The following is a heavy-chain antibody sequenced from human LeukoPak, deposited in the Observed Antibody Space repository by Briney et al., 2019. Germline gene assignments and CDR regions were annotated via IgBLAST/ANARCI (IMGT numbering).Heavy chain of an antibody. CDR1: GGSISSYY. CDR2: IYYSGST. CDR3: ARGHDYGDPPPLDS. J-gene: IGHJ4*02. Sequence: SETLSLTCTVSGGSISSYYWSWIRQPPGKGLEWIGYIYYSGSTKYNPSLKSRVTISVDTSKNQFSLKLSSVTAADTAVYYCARGHDYGDPPPLDSWGQGTLVTVSS. D-gene: IGHD4-17*01. V-gene: IGHV4-59*01.